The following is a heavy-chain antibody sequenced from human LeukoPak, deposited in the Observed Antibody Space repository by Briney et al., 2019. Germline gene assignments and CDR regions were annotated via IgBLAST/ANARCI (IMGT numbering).Heavy chain of an antibody. CDR1: GLTFSSHA. J-gene: IGHJ4*02. V-gene: IGHV3-23*01. CDR3: ARGVEPLAANTLAY. D-gene: IGHD1-14*01. Sequence: PGGSLRLSCAASGLTFSSHAMSWVRQAPGKGLEWVSAISGSGGNTYYADSVKGRFTISRDNSKDTLYLQMNSLSPDDTAVYYCARGVEPLAANTLAYWGQGTLVTVSS. CDR2: ISGSGGNT.